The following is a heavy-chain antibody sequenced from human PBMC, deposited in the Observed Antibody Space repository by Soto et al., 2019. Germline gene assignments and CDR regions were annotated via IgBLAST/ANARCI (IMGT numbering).Heavy chain of an antibody. D-gene: IGHD3-22*01. CDR2: IIPIFGTA. J-gene: IGHJ4*02. Sequence: SVKVSCKASGGTFSSYAISWVRQAPGQGLEWMGGIIPIFGTANYAQEFQGRVTITADESTSTAYMELSSLRSEDTAVYYCASSSAYYYDSSGYYFLWGQGTLVTVSS. CDR1: GGTFSSYA. CDR3: ASSSAYYYDSSGYYFL. V-gene: IGHV1-69*13.